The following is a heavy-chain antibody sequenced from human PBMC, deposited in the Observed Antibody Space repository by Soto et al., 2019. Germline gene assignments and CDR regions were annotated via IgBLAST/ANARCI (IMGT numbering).Heavy chain of an antibody. V-gene: IGHV1-69*04. J-gene: IGHJ4*02. D-gene: IGHD3-10*01. CDR3: ATELLILVRGVSDF. CDR2: IIPIIGIA. Sequence: QVQLEQSGAEVKKPGSSVKVSCKASGDTFNNYVISWVRQAPGQGLEWMGRIIPIIGIAKYAQKFQGRVTITADKSTSTAYMELSSLRCEDTAVYYCATELLILVRGVSDFWGQGTLVTVSS. CDR1: GDTFNNYV.